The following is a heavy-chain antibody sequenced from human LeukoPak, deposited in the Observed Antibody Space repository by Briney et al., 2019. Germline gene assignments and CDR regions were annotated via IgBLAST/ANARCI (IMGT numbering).Heavy chain of an antibody. CDR2: INHSGST. CDR3: ARHDSSGYYYLSPFDY. Sequence: SETLSLTCAVYGGSFSGYYWSWIRQPPGRGLEWIGEINHSGSTNYNPSLKSRVTISVDTSKNQFSLKLSSVTAADTAVYYCARHDSSGYYYLSPFDYWGQGTLVTVSS. J-gene: IGHJ4*02. CDR1: GGSFSGYY. D-gene: IGHD3-22*01. V-gene: IGHV4-34*01.